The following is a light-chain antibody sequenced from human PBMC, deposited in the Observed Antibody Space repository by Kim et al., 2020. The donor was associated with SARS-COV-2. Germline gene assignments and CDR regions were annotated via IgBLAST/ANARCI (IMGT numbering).Light chain of an antibody. Sequence: ELTQPPSASGTPGQRVTISCSGGNSNIGANTVNWYQQFPGTAPKLLIYANDRRPSGVPDRFSVSQSGTSASLAISGLQSEDEADYYCATWDDSLNAWVFGGGTKVTVL. CDR1: NSNIGANT. CDR2: AND. CDR3: ATWDDSLNAWV. J-gene: IGLJ3*02. V-gene: IGLV1-44*01.